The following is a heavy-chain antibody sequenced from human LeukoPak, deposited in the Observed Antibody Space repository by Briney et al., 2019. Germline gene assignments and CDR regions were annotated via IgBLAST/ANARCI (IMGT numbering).Heavy chain of an antibody. D-gene: IGHD5-24*01. CDR1: GGTFSSYA. V-gene: IGHV1-69*05. Sequence: VASVKVSCKASGGTFSSYAISWVRQAPGQGLEWMGRIIPIFGTANYAQKFQGRVTITTDESTSTAYMELSSLRSEDTAVYYCARDTWEMATGRIEYFDYWGQGTLVTVSS. CDR3: ARDTWEMATGRIEYFDY. CDR2: IIPIFGTA. J-gene: IGHJ4*02.